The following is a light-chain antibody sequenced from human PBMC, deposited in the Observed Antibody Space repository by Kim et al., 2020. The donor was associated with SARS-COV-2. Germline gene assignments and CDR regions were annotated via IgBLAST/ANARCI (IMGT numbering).Light chain of an antibody. CDR2: QDS. CDR1: KLGDKY. CDR3: QAWDSSTGVYV. J-gene: IGLJ1*01. V-gene: IGLV3-1*01. Sequence: PGQTARITCSGDKLGDKYACWYQQKPGQSTVLVIYQDSKRPSGIPERFSGSNSGNTATLTISGTQAMDEADYYCQAWDSSTGVYVFGTGTKVTVL.